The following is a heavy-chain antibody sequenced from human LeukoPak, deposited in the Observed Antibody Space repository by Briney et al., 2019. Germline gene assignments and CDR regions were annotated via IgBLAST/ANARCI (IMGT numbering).Heavy chain of an antibody. Sequence: GGPLRLSCAASGFTFSSYSMNWVRQAPGKGLEWVSSISSSSSYIYYADSVKGRFTISRDNAKNSLYLQMNSLRPEDTAVYYCARARPSMWIDYWGQGTLVTVSS. V-gene: IGHV3-21*01. CDR3: ARARPSMWIDY. J-gene: IGHJ4*02. D-gene: IGHD5-12*01. CDR1: GFTFSSYS. CDR2: ISSSSSYI.